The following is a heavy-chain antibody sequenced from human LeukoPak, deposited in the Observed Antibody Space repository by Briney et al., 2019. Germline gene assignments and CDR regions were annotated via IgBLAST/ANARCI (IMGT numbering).Heavy chain of an antibody. CDR3: ARVPSGIGVSDAFDI. J-gene: IGHJ3*02. Sequence: GGSLRLSCAASGFSFSSYSMNWVRQAPGKGLQWVSSISSSSSYIYYADSVKGRFTISRDNAKNSLYLQMNSLRAEDTAVYYSARVPSGIGVSDAFDIWGQGTMVTVSS. D-gene: IGHD3-3*01. V-gene: IGHV3-21*01. CDR2: ISSSSSYI. CDR1: GFSFSSYS.